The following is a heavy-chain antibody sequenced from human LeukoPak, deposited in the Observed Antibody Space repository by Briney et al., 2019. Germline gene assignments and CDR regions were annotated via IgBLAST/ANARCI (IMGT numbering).Heavy chain of an antibody. Sequence: PGGSLRLSCAASGFTFSVSAVHWVRQASGKGLEWVGRIRSKANDYATAYAASVKGRFTISRDDSNNTAYLQMNSLKTEDTAVYYCTRRNYVGGQSNQFDPMDVWGQGTTVTVSS. CDR3: TRRNYVGGQSNQFDPMDV. J-gene: IGHJ6*02. D-gene: IGHD3-16*01. CDR2: IRSKANDYAT. V-gene: IGHV3-73*01. CDR1: GFTFSVSA.